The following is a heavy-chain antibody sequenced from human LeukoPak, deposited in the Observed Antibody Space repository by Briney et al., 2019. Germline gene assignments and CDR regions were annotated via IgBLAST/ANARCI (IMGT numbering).Heavy chain of an antibody. Sequence: PGGSLRLSCAASGFTFSRYWMSWVRQAPGKGLEWVANIKQDGSEKYYGDSVKGRFTISRDNAKNSLYLQMNSLRAEDTAVDYCARGDYYESSGYYVDAFDVWGQGTMVTVSS. CDR2: IKQDGSEK. CDR1: GFTFSRYW. J-gene: IGHJ3*01. D-gene: IGHD3-22*01. V-gene: IGHV3-7*05. CDR3: ARGDYYESSGYYVDAFDV.